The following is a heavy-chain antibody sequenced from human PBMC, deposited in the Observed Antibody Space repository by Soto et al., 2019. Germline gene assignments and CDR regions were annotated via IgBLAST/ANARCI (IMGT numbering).Heavy chain of an antibody. CDR1: GDSISSYY. D-gene: IGHD3-22*01. CDR3: AIRSMAVVPEY. Sequence: QVQLQESGPGLVKPSETLSLTCAVSGDSISSYYCMWIRQPPGKGLESIGYLYYGRSANYNPSLKGRVTWSVDTSTNQCSLTLSSMTAADTAVYYCAIRSMAVVPEYWGQGTLVTVSS. CDR2: LYYGRSA. V-gene: IGHV4-59*01. J-gene: IGHJ4*02.